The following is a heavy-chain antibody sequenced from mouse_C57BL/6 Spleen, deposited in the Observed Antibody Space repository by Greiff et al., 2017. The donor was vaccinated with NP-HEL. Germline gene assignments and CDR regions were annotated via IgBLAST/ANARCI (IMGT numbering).Heavy chain of an antibody. V-gene: IGHV1-18*01. D-gene: IGHD2-1*01. J-gene: IGHJ1*03. CDR1: GYTFTDYN. CDR2: INPNNGGT. CDR3: ALYYGKGDWYFDV. Sequence: VQLQQSGPELVKPGASVKIPCKASGYTFTDYNMDWVKQSHGKSLEWIGDINPNNGGTIYNQKFKGKATLTVDKSSSTAYMELRSLTSEDTAVYYFALYYGKGDWYFDVWGTGTTVTVSS.